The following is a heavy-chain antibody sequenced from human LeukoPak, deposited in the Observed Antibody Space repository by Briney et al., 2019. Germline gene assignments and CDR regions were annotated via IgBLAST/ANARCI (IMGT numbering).Heavy chain of an antibody. Sequence: PGGSLRLSCAASGFTFSSYSMNWVRQAPGKGLEWVSSISSSSSYIYYADSVKGRFTISRDNAKNSLYLQMNSLRAEDTAVYYCARDEGYGTSLAGYWGQGTLVTVSS. J-gene: IGHJ4*02. D-gene: IGHD6-13*01. CDR2: ISSSSSYI. CDR1: GFTFSSYS. CDR3: ARDEGYGTSLAGY. V-gene: IGHV3-21*01.